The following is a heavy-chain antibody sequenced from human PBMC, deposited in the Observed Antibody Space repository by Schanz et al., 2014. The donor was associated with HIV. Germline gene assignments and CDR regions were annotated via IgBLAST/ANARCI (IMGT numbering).Heavy chain of an antibody. CDR1: GFTFSRYF. Sequence: EVQLVESGGGLVQPGGSVRLSCAASGFTFSRYFMSWVRQTPGKALEWVSAISGSGDNTYYADSVKGRFTMSRDNSKNTLNLQMHSLRVEDTAVYYCAKDLGAGGGSCFDSWGQGTLVTVST. CDR3: AKDLGAGGGSCFDS. D-gene: IGHD2-15*01. CDR2: ISGSGDNT. J-gene: IGHJ4*02. V-gene: IGHV3-23*04.